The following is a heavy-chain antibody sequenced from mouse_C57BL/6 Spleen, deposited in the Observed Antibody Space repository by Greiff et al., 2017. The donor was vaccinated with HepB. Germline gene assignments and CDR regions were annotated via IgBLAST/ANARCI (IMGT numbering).Heavy chain of an antibody. CDR2: IDPEDGET. CDR1: GFNIKDYY. D-gene: IGHD1-1*01. Sequence: DVQLVESGAELVKPGASVKLSCTASGFNIKDYYMHWVKQRTEQGLEWIGRIDPEDGETKYAPTFQGKATITADTSSNTAYLQLSSLTSEDTAVYYCALYYYGSSYDYAMDYWGQGTSVTVSS. J-gene: IGHJ4*01. CDR3: ALYYYGSSYDYAMDY. V-gene: IGHV14-2*01.